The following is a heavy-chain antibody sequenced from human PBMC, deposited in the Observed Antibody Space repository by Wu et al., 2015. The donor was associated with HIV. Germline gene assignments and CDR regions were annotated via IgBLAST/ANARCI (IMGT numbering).Heavy chain of an antibody. CDR2: IIPMRGKP. J-gene: IGHJ6*02. Sequence: QVQLVQSGAEVKKPGSSVKVSCKASGGTFSSYAISWVRQAPGQGLEWMGRIIPMRGKPRYAQRFQDRVAITADESTSTAYPELNRLTSEDTAVYYCVRGTETDVVGYYYYTLDVWGHGTTVTVFS. V-gene: IGHV1-69*11. D-gene: IGHD3-10*01. CDR3: VRGTETDVVGYYYYTLDV. CDR1: GGTFSSYA.